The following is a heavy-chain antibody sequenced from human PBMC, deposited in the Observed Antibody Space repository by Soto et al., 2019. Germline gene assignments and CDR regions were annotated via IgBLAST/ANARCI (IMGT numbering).Heavy chain of an antibody. CDR3: ARMRTYYDILAGYKADYGIEV. D-gene: IGHD3-9*01. Sequence: SAPTLVNPTQTLTLTCTFSGFSLSTSGMCVSWIRQPPGKALEWLARIDWDDDKYYSTSLKTRLTISKDTSKNQVVLTTTNMDPVDTATYYCARMRTYYDILAGYKADYGIEVWGQGTTVTVSS. V-gene: IGHV2-70*11. CDR1: GFSLSTSGMC. J-gene: IGHJ6*02. CDR2: IDWDDDK.